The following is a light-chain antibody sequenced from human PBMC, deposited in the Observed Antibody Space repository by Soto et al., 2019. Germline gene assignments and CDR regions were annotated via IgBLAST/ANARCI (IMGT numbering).Light chain of an antibody. Sequence: EIVLTQSPATLYLSPGERATLSCRASQSVSSYLAWYQQKPGQAPRLLIYGASTRDTGIPGRFRGSGSGTEFTLTITSLQSEDFAVYFCQQYNNLPPDTFGQGTKLEIK. J-gene: IGKJ2*01. V-gene: IGKV3-15*01. CDR2: GAS. CDR3: QQYNNLPPDT. CDR1: QSVSSY.